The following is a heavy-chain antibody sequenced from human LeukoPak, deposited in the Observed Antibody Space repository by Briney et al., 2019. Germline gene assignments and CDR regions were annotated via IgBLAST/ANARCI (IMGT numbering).Heavy chain of an antibody. V-gene: IGHV3-48*01. CDR2: ISSSSSTI. CDR1: GFTFSSYS. J-gene: IGHJ4*02. Sequence: PGGSLRLSCAASGFTFSSYSVNWVRQAPGKGLEWVSYISSSSSTIYYADSVKGRFTISRDNAKNSLYLQMNSLRAEDTAVYYCARDGVHDYGDSVFDYWGQGTLVTVSS. CDR3: ARDGVHDYGDSVFDY. D-gene: IGHD4-17*01.